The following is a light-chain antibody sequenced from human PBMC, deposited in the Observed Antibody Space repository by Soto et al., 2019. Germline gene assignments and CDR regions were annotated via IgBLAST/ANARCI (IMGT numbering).Light chain of an antibody. CDR3: CSYAGSSTPYV. Sequence: QSALTQPASVSGSPGQSITISCTGTSSDVGSYNRVSWYQHHPGKAPKLMIYEGSKRPSGVSNRFSGSKSGNTASLTISGLQAEDEADYYCCSYAGSSTPYVFGTGTKVTVL. J-gene: IGLJ1*01. V-gene: IGLV2-23*01. CDR1: SSDVGSYNR. CDR2: EGS.